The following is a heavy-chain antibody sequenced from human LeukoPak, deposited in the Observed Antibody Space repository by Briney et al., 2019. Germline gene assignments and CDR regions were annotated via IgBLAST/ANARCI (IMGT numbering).Heavy chain of an antibody. CDR3: ARARVRITIFLVPGQAKNWFDP. CDR2: INPNNGGT. Sequence: ASVKVSCKASGYTFTGYYMHWVRQAPGQGLEWMGWINPNNGGTNYAQKFQGRVTMTRDTSISTAYMELSRLRSDDTAVYSCARARVRITIFLVPGQAKNWFDPWGQGTLVTVSS. CDR1: GYTFTGYY. J-gene: IGHJ5*02. V-gene: IGHV1-2*02. D-gene: IGHD3-9*01.